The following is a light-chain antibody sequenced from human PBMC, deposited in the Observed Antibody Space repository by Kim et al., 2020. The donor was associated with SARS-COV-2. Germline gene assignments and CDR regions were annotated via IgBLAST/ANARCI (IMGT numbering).Light chain of an antibody. V-gene: IGKV1-39*01. CDR2: SAS. J-gene: IGKJ3*01. CDR1: QNIDDY. CDR3: QQTYNTLLT. Sequence: ASVGDRVTITCRASQNIDDYLHWYQQKPGKAPRLLISSASSLQSGVPSRFSGSGYGTDFTLTISGLLPDDFATYYCQQTYNTLLTFGPGTKVDIK.